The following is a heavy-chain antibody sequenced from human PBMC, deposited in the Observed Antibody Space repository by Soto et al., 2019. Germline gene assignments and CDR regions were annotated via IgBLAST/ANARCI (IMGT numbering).Heavy chain of an antibody. J-gene: IGHJ5*02. V-gene: IGHV4-38-2*01. Sequence: PSETLSLTCAVSGYSISSGYYWGWLRQPPGKGLEGIGSIYHGGSTYYNPSLNSRVPLSINMPNNPVSLILNSVPAADTAVYYCARVRPSVPYYYDSSPYTFDNCFDPWGQGTLVTVSS. CDR3: ARVRPSVPYYYDSSPYTFDNCFDP. D-gene: IGHD3-22*01. CDR2: IYHGGST. CDR1: GYSISSGYY.